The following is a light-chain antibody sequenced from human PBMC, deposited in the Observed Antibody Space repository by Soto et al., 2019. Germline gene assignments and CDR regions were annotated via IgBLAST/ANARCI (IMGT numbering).Light chain of an antibody. CDR3: QQANRPPLE. CDR1: ERINTY. CDR2: AAS. J-gene: IGKJ4*02. Sequence: DIQMTQSPSSVSASVGDRVTITCRASERINTYLAWYQQQPGKAPKLLIYAASSLQSGVQSRFSGSGSGTEFNLTISNLQPEDFATYYCQQANRPPLEFGGGTKVEIK. V-gene: IGKV1-12*01.